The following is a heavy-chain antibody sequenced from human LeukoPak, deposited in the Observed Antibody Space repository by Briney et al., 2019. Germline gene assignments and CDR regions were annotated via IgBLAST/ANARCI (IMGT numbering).Heavy chain of an antibody. CDR3: ARNFAGGSGGAPIDDNWLDP. Sequence: ASVKVSCKASGYIFSNYGITWVRQAPGHGLEWMGWISGHSGNTNYAQKFQDRATMTTDTSTSTAYMELRSLRFDDTAVYYCARNFAGGSGGAPIDDNWLDPGGQGFLVTVSP. CDR2: ISGHSGNT. V-gene: IGHV1-18*01. D-gene: IGHD1-14*01. CDR1: GYIFSNYG. J-gene: IGHJ5*02.